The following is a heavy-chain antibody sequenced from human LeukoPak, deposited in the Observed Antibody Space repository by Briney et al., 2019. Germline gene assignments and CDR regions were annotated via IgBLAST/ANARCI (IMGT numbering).Heavy chain of an antibody. V-gene: IGHV1-8*01. Sequence: ASVKVSCKASGYTFTSYDINWVRQATGQGLEWMGWMNPNSGNTGYTQKFQGRATMTRNTSISTAYMELSSLRSEDTAVYYCARGRVTMVPGVHRYFYLDGLGKGTTVTVSS. CDR1: GYTFTSYD. D-gene: IGHD3-10*01. J-gene: IGHJ6*03. CDR2: MNPNSGNT. CDR3: ARGRVTMVPGVHRYFYLDG.